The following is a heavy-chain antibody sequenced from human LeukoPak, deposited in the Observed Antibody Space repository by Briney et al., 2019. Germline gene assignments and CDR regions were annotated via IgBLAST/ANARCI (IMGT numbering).Heavy chain of an antibody. J-gene: IGHJ6*02. CDR1: GFTVSSNY. Sequence: GGSLRLSCAASGFTVSSNYMSWVRQAPGKGLEWVSVIYSGGRTYYADSVKGRFTISRDNSKNTLYLQMNSLRAEDTAVYYCARDGRFVVVPSVWGQGTTVTVSS. D-gene: IGHD2-2*01. CDR2: IYSGGRT. CDR3: ARDGRFVVVPSV. V-gene: IGHV3-53*01.